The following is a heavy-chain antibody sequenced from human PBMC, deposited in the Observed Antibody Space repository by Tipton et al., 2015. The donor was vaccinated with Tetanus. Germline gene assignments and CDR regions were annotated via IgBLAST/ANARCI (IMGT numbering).Heavy chain of an antibody. CDR3: ARQFVITLGGVIDFDGFDI. Sequence: TLSLTCTVSGASISSGSHYWSWIRQHPGKGLEWIGDMDYSGTISYSPSLKSRVTILVDKSKNHFSLKLTSVSAADTAVYYCARQFVITLGGVIDFDGFDIWGQGTMVTVSS. CDR2: MDYSGTI. J-gene: IGHJ3*02. CDR1: GASISSGSHY. V-gene: IGHV4-31*03. D-gene: IGHD3-16*01.